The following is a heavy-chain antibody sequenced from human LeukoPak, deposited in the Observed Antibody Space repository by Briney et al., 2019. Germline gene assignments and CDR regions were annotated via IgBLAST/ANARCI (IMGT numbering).Heavy chain of an antibody. CDR1: GYTFTSYG. CDR3: ARAVTTVTTSYFDY. CDR2: ISAYNGNT. D-gene: IGHD4-17*01. V-gene: IGHV1-18*01. Sequence: ASVTVSCKASGYTFTSYGISWVRQAPGQGLEWMGWISAYNGNTNYAQKLQGRVTMTTDTSTSTAYMELRSLRSDDTAVYYCARAVTTVTTSYFDYWGQGTLVTVSS. J-gene: IGHJ4*02.